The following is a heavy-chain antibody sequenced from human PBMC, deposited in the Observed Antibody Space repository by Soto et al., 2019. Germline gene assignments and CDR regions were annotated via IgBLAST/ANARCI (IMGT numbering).Heavy chain of an antibody. CDR3: ARHGLPNNDIFPSFDY. D-gene: IGHD3-9*01. CDR1: GGSISSSSYY. Sequence: QLQLQESGPGLVKPSETLSLTCTVSGGSISSSSYYWGWIRQPPGKGLEWIGSIYYSGSTYYNPSLKSRVTISVDTSKNQFSLKLSSVTAADTAVYYCARHGLPNNDIFPSFDYGGQGTLVTVSS. J-gene: IGHJ4*02. V-gene: IGHV4-39*01. CDR2: IYYSGST.